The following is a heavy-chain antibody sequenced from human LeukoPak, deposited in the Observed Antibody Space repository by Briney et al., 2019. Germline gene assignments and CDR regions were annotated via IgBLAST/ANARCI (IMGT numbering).Heavy chain of an antibody. D-gene: IGHD3-10*01. Sequence: ASVKVSCKASGYTFTKYGVSWVRQAPGQGREWMGWVSDYNGNTDYAQRLQGRVTMTTDTYTSTAYMEMRSLRSDDAAVYYCARQSVISSRSPDDAFDLWGQGTMVTVSS. V-gene: IGHV1-18*01. CDR3: ARQSVISSRSPDDAFDL. J-gene: IGHJ3*01. CDR1: GYTFTKYG. CDR2: VSDYNGNT.